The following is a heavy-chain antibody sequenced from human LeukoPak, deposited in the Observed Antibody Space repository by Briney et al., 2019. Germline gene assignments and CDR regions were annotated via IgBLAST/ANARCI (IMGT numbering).Heavy chain of an antibody. CDR1: GYTFTSYD. D-gene: IGHD3-10*01. V-gene: IGHV1-24*01. J-gene: IGHJ5*02. CDR3: ATGYYGSGSYYSEAGWFDP. CDR2: FDPEDGEP. Sequence: ASVKVSCKASGYTFTSYDINWVRQAPGKGLEWMGGFDPEDGEPIYAQSFQGRVTMTEDTSTDTVYMELSSLRSEDTAVYYCATGYYGSGSYYSEAGWFDPWGQGTLVTVSS.